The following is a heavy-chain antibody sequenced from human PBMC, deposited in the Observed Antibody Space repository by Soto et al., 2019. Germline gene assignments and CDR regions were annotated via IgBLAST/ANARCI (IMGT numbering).Heavy chain of an antibody. J-gene: IGHJ4*02. CDR3: ARDKGQLVPADGY. D-gene: IGHD6-6*01. CDR1: GFTFSDYY. V-gene: IGHV3-11*01. Sequence: VGSLRLSCASSGFTFSDYYMSCIRQAPGKGLEWVSYITSSGSSIYYADSVKGRFTISRDNAKNSLYLQMNSLRAEDTAVYYCARDKGQLVPADGYWGQGTLVTVSS. CDR2: ITSSGSSI.